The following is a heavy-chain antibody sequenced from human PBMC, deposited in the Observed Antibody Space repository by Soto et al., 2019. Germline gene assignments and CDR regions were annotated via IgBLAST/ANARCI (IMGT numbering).Heavy chain of an antibody. Sequence: SETLSLTCTVSGGSISAYYWGWVRQPPGKGLEWIGHIYYTGGTRYNPSLKSRVTISVDTSRIHFSLRLNSVTAADTAVYYCARTLVTGYSDSWGQGTLVT. CDR3: ARTLVTGYSDS. J-gene: IGHJ4*02. CDR2: IYYTGGT. V-gene: IGHV4-59*01. CDR1: GGSISAYY. D-gene: IGHD3-9*01.